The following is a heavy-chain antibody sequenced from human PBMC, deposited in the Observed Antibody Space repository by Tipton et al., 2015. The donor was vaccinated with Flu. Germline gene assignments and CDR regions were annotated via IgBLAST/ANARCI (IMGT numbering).Heavy chain of an antibody. D-gene: IGHD3-16*01. V-gene: IGHV4-38-2*02. J-gene: IGHJ4*02. CDR3: ARGGTIRWGNGYFDY. Sequence: TLSLTCSVSGDSIGGAYYWGWIRQPPGKGLEWIGNSHHTGSTYRNPSLKSRVIISVDTSKNQFSLKLSSVTAADTAVYYCARGGTIRWGNGYFDYWGQGTLVTVSS. CDR2: SHHTGST. CDR1: GDSIGGAYY.